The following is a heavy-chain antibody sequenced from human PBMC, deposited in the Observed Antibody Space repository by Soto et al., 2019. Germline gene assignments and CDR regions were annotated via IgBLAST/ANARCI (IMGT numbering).Heavy chain of an antibody. Sequence: GGSLRLSCAAFGFTVSSNYMTWVRLAPGRGLEWVSSISSSSSYIYYADSVKGRLTISRDNAKNSLYLQMNSLRAEDTAVYYCASPPYYYDTSGYSYWGQGTLVTVSS. CDR1: GFTVSSNY. CDR2: ISSSSSYI. J-gene: IGHJ4*02. D-gene: IGHD3-22*01. CDR3: ASPPYYYDTSGYSY. V-gene: IGHV3-21*01.